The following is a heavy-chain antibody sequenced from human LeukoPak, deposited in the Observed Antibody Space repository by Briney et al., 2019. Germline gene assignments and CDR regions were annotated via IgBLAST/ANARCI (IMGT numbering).Heavy chain of an antibody. CDR3: ARAKGRTVVVPAAISY. J-gene: IGHJ4*02. CDR1: GYTFTSYG. V-gene: IGHV1-18*01. CDR2: ISAYNGNT. Sequence: GASVKVSCKASGYTFTSYGISWVRQAPGQGLEWMGWISAYNGNTNYAQKLQGRVTMTTDTSTSTAYMELRSLRSDDTAVYYCARAKGRTVVVPAAISYWGQGTLVTVSS. D-gene: IGHD2-2*02.